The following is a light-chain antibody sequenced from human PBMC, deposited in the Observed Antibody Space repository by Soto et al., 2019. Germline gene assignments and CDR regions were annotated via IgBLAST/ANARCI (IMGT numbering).Light chain of an antibody. J-gene: IGKJ1*01. CDR3: QQYNSYQGT. V-gene: IGKV1-5*01. Sequence: DIQMTQSPSTLSGSVGDRVTITCRASQTISSWLAWYQQKPGKAPKLLIYDASSLESGVPSRFSGSGSGTEFTLTISSLQPDDFATYYCQQYNSYQGTFGQGTKVDI. CDR2: DAS. CDR1: QTISSW.